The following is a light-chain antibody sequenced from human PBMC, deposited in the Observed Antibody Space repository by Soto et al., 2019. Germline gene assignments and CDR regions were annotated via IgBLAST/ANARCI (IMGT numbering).Light chain of an antibody. CDR1: QTVTSN. CDR2: GAS. Sequence: VLTKTAGTLSLSPRERATLSCRASQTVTSNFLAWYQEKPGQAPRLLIYGASTRATGIPARFSGSGSGTEFTLTISSLQSEDFAVYYCQQYNNWPPTFGQGTRLEIK. J-gene: IGKJ5*01. V-gene: IGKV3-15*01. CDR3: QQYNNWPPT.